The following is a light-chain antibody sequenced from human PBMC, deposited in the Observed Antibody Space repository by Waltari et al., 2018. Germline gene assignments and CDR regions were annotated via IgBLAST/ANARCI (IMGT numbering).Light chain of an antibody. CDR3: QQGYDFPCT. CDR2: RAS. CDR1: RDIANN. J-gene: IGKJ4*01. V-gene: IGKV1-6*02. Sequence: IQMTQSPSSLSASIGYTVTITCRASRDIANNLNWYQQQSGKAPKLLIYRASSLQSGVPSRFSGSGSGTDFSLTISSLQPEDFATYYCQQGYDFPCTFGRGTKVEIK.